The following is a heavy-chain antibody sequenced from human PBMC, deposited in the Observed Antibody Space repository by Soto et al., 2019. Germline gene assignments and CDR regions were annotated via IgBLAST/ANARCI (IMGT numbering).Heavy chain of an antibody. CDR3: ARGIVVVVAATLNWFDP. V-gene: IGHV4-31*03. CDR2: IYYSGST. D-gene: IGHD2-15*01. J-gene: IGHJ5*02. CDR1: GGSISSGGYY. Sequence: SETLSLTCTVSGGSISSGGYYWSWIRQHPGKGLEWIGHIYYSGSTYYNPSLKSRVTISVDTSKNQFSLKLSSVTAADTAVYYCARGIVVVVAATLNWFDPWGHGTLVTVSS.